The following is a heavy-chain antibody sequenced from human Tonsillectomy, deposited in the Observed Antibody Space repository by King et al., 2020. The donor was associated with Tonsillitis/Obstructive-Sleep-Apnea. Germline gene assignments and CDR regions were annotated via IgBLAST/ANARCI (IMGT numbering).Heavy chain of an antibody. D-gene: IGHD3-3*01. CDR3: ARSSQYYDFWAADGMDV. V-gene: IGHV3-48*03. Sequence: VQLVESGGGLVQPGGSLRLSCAASGFTFSRYEMNWVRQAPGKGLEWVSYISSSGSTIYYADSVKGRFTISRDHHKNSLYLQMNSLRAEDTAVYYCARSSQYYDFWAADGMDVWGKGTTVTVSS. J-gene: IGHJ6*04. CDR1: GFTFSRYE. CDR2: ISSSGSTI.